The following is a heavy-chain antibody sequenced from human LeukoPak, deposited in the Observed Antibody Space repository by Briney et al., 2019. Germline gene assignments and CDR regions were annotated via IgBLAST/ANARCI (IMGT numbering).Heavy chain of an antibody. CDR1: GYSFTSYW. D-gene: IGHD2-15*01. Sequence: GDSLKISCKGSGYSFTSYWIGWVRQMPGKGLEWMGIIYPGDSDTRYSPSFQGQVTISADKSISTAYLQWSSLKASDAAMYYCARGGFSFPSELYYFDYWGQGTLVTVSS. V-gene: IGHV5-51*01. J-gene: IGHJ4*02. CDR3: ARGGFSFPSELYYFDY. CDR2: IYPGDSDT.